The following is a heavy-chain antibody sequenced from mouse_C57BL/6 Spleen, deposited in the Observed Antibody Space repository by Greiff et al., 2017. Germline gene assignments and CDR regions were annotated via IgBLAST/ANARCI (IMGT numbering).Heavy chain of an antibody. V-gene: IGHV1-19*01. D-gene: IGHD2-4*01. CDR1: GYTFTDYY. CDR3: ARSYDSLHAMDY. Sequence: VQLQQSGPVLVKPGASVKMSCKASGYTFTDYYMNWVKQSHGQSLEWIGVINPSNGGTSYNQKFKGKATLTVDKSSSTAYMESNSLTSEDSAVYDCARSYDSLHAMDYWGQGTSVTVSS. J-gene: IGHJ4*01. CDR2: INPSNGGT.